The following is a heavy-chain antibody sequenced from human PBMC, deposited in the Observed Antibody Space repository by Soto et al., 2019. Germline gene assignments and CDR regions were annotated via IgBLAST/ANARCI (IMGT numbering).Heavy chain of an antibody. CDR1: GYTFTSYY. D-gene: IGHD3-3*01. V-gene: IGHV1-46*01. J-gene: IGHJ6*03. CDR2: INPSGGST. Sequence: ASVKVSCKASGYTFTSYYMHWVRQAPGQGLEWMGIINPSGGSTSYAQKFQGRVTMTTDTSTSTVYMELSSLRSDDTAVYYCARQGRRIFGVVIMAYYYYMDVWGKGTTVTVSS. CDR3: ARQGRRIFGVVIMAYYYYMDV.